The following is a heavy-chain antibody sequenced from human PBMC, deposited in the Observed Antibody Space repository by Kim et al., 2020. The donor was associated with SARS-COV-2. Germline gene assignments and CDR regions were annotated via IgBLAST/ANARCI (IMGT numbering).Heavy chain of an antibody. V-gene: IGHV4-39*01. Sequence: NPSLNGRLAMSVDTSKNQFSLRLSSVTAADTAVYYCARQTYSTTWYSFDSWGQGILVTVSS. CDR3: ARQTYSTTWYSFDS. D-gene: IGHD6-13*01. J-gene: IGHJ4*02.